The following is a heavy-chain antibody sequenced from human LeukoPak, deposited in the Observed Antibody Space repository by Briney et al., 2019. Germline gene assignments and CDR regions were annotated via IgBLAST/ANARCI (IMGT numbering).Heavy chain of an antibody. CDR2: INHSGST. J-gene: IGHJ4*02. Sequence: SETLSLTCAVYGGSFSGYYWSWIRQPPGKGLEWIGEINHSGSTNCNPSLKSRVTISVDTSKNQFSLKLSSVTAADTAVYYCARYSVAGLVDYWGQGTLVTVSS. CDR3: ARYSVAGLVDY. V-gene: IGHV4-34*01. D-gene: IGHD6-19*01. CDR1: GGSFSGYY.